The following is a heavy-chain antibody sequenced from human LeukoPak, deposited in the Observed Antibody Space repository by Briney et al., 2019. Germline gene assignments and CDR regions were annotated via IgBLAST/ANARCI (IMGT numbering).Heavy chain of an antibody. V-gene: IGHV3-21*01. D-gene: IGHD4-23*01. CDR3: ASPTVAEGRVYYYYGMDV. CDR1: GFTFSSYS. Sequence: GGSLRLPCAASGFTFSSYSMNWVRQAPGKGLEWVSSISSSSRYIYYADSGKGRFTISRDNAQNSLYLQMNSLRAEDTAVYYCASPTVAEGRVYYYYGMDVWGQGTTVTVSS. J-gene: IGHJ6*02. CDR2: ISSSSRYI.